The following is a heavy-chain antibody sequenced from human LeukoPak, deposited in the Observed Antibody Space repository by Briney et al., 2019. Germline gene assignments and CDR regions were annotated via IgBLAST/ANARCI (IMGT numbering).Heavy chain of an antibody. CDR2: IYYSGGT. D-gene: IGHD6-13*01. V-gene: IGHV4-59*08. CDR3: ARREGAAGTGGAFDI. CDR1: AGSISSYS. Sequence: PSETLSLTCTVSAGSISSYSWNWIRQPPGKGLEWIGYIYYSGGTKYNPSLKSRVTISVDTSKNQFSLRLSSVTAADTAVYYCARREGAAGTGGAFDIWGQGTTVTVSS. J-gene: IGHJ3*02.